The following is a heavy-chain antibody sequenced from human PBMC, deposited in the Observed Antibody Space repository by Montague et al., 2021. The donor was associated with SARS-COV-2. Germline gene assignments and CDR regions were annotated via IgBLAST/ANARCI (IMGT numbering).Heavy chain of an antibody. D-gene: IGHD3-22*01. CDR2: IYFSGST. CDR3: ARHGRCSVIVNTPRGAFDI. CDR1: GGSISSYY. Sequence: SETLSLTCTVSGGSISSYYWSWIRQPPGKGLEWIGCIYFSGSTNYNPSLKSRVTISVDTSKNQFSLKLSSVTAADTAVYYCARHGRCSVIVNTPRGAFDIWGQGTMVTVSS. V-gene: IGHV4-59*08. J-gene: IGHJ3*02.